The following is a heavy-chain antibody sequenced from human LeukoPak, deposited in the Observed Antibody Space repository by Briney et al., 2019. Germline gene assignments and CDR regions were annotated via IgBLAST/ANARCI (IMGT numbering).Heavy chain of an antibody. Sequence: SETLSLTCAVYGGSFSGYYWSWIRQPPGKGLEWIGEINHSGSTNYNPSLKSRVTISVDTSKNQFSLKLSSVTAADTAVYYCARSPRWHQLYDYWGQGTLVTVSS. CDR1: GGSFSGYY. D-gene: IGHD6-13*01. V-gene: IGHV4-34*01. CDR3: ARSPRWHQLYDY. CDR2: INHSGST. J-gene: IGHJ4*02.